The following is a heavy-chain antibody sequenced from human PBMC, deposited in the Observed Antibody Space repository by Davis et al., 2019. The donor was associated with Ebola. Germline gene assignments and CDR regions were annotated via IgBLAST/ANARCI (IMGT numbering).Heavy chain of an antibody. CDR1: GFTVSSNY. CDR2: IYRGGST. V-gene: IGHV3-53*01. CDR3: ASQQWLVARPEEYYYYYGMDV. Sequence: GGSLTLSCAASGFTVSSNYMSWVRQAPGQGLECVSVIYRGGSTYYADSVKGRFTISRDNSKNTLDLQMNSLRAEDTAVYYCASQQWLVARPEEYYYYYGMDVWGQGTTVTVSS. J-gene: IGHJ6*02. D-gene: IGHD6-19*01.